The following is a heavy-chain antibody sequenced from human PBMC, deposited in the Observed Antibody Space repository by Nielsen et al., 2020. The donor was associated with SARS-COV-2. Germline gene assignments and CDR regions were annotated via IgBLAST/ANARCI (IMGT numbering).Heavy chain of an antibody. V-gene: IGHV3-21*01. J-gene: IGHJ4*02. CDR1: GFTFSSYS. D-gene: IGHD3-22*01. CDR2: ISSSSSYI. Sequence: GESLKISYAASGFTFSSYSMNWVRQAPGKGLEWVSSISSSSSYIYYADSVKGRFTISRDNAKNSLYLQMNSLRAEDTAVYYCARTQSSGPFDYWGQGTLVTVSS. CDR3: ARTQSSGPFDY.